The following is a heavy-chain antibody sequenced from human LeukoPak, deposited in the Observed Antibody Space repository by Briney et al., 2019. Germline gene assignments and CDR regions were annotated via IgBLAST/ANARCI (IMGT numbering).Heavy chain of an antibody. CDR3: ARRFSRSRRGWFDP. D-gene: IGHD6-13*01. CDR1: GFTFSSYS. J-gene: IGHJ5*02. CDR2: ISSSSSYI. V-gene: IGHV3-21*01. Sequence: GESLKISCAASGFTFSSYSMNWVRQAPGKGLEWVSSISSSSSYICYADSVKGRFTISRDNAKNSLYLQMNSLRAEDTAVYYCARRFSRSRRGWFDPWGQGTLVTVSS.